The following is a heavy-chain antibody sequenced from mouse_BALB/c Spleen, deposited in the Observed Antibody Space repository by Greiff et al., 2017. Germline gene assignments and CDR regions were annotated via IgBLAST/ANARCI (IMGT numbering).Heavy chain of an antibody. CDR1: GFTFNTYA. CDR2: IRSKSNNYAT. V-gene: IGHV10-1*02. D-gene: IGHD2-14*01. J-gene: IGHJ3*01. Sequence: DVKLVESGGGLVQPKGSLKLSCAASGFTFNTYAMNWVRQAPGKGLEWVARIRSKSNNYATYYADSVKDRFTISRDDSQSMLYLQMNNLKTEDTAMYYCVRQGGYDVWFAYWGQGTLVTVSA. CDR3: VRQGGYDVWFAY.